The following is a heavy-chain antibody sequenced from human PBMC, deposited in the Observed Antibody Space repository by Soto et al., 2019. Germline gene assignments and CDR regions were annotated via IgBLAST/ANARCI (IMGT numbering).Heavy chain of an antibody. CDR3: ARLYSSRWHFDY. CDR1: GGSISSYY. D-gene: IGHD6-19*01. J-gene: IGHJ4*02. V-gene: IGHV4-59*01. CDR2: IYYSGST. Sequence: PSETLSLTCTVSGGSISSYYWSWIRQPPGKGLEWIGYIYYSGSTNYNPSLKSRVTISVDTSKNQFSLKLSSVTAADTAVYYCARLYSSRWHFDYWGPGTLLTLSS.